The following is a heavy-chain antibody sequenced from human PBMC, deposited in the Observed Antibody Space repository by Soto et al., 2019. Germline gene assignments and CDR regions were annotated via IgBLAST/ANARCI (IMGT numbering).Heavy chain of an antibody. J-gene: IGHJ4*02. V-gene: IGHV3-21*06. CDR2: ISSTTNYI. CDR1: GFTFTRYS. CDR3: ARESEDLTSNFDN. Sequence: GGSLRLSSAASGFTFTRYSMNWFRQAPGKGLEWVSSISSTTNYIYYGDSMKGRFTISRDNAKNSLYLEMNSLRAEDTAVYYCARESEDLTSNFDNWGQGTLVTVSS.